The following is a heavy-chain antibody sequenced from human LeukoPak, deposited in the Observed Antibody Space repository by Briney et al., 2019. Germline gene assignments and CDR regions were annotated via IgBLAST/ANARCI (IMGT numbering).Heavy chain of an antibody. J-gene: IGHJ3*02. CDR3: ARGSSSGWGSDAFDI. D-gene: IGHD6-19*01. CDR2: IYYSGST. CDR1: GGSISSYY. V-gene: IGHV4-59*01. Sequence: SETLSLTCTVSGGSISSYYWSWIRQPPGKGLEWIGYIYYSGSTNYNPSLKSRVTISVDTSKNHFSLKLSSVTAADMAVYYCARGSSSGWGSDAFDIWGQGTMVTVSS.